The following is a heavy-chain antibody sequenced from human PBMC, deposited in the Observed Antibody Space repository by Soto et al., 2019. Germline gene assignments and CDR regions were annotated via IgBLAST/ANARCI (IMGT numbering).Heavy chain of an antibody. CDR2: INHSGST. D-gene: IGHD3-9*01. Sequence: PSETLSLTCAVYGGSFSGYYWSWIRQPPGKGLEWVGEINHSGSTNYNPSLKSRVTMTTDTSTSTAYMELRSLRSDDTAVYYCARDTLRYFDWLPNFDYWGQGTLVTVSS. J-gene: IGHJ4*02. V-gene: IGHV4-34*10. CDR1: GGSFSGYY. CDR3: ARDTLRYFDWLPNFDY.